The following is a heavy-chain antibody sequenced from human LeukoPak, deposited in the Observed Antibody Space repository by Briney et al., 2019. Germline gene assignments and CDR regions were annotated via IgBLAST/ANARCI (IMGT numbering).Heavy chain of an antibody. CDR3: ASHQYGSGSYYHDY. Sequence: SETLSLTCAVYGGSFSGYYWSWIRQPAGKGLEWIGRISTTGSTSYGPSLKSRVIISIDTSKNQFSLRLSSATAADTAVYYCASHQYGSGSYYHDYWGQGALVTVSS. D-gene: IGHD3-10*01. CDR1: GGSFSGYY. V-gene: IGHV4-59*10. J-gene: IGHJ4*02. CDR2: ISTTGST.